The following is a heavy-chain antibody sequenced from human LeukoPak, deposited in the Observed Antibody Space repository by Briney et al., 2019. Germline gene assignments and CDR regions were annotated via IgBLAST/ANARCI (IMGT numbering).Heavy chain of an antibody. J-gene: IGHJ4*02. D-gene: IGHD3-10*01. V-gene: IGHV3-72*01. CDR1: GFTFSDPY. CDR3: TRSPSYYGSLFDY. CDR2: IKNKANSYTT. Sequence: PGGALRLSCAASGFTFSDPYMDWVRQAPGKGLEWVGRIKNKANSYTTEYAASVKGRFTISRDDSTNSLYLQMHSLNIDDTAMYYCTRSPSYYGSLFDYWGQGTLVTVSS.